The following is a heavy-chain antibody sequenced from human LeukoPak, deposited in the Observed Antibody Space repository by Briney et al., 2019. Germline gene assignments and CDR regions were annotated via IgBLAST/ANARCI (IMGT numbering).Heavy chain of an antibody. J-gene: IGHJ4*02. CDR2: IRHDESNQ. D-gene: IGHD2-15*01. V-gene: IGHV3-30*02. CDR1: GFTFSSFG. Sequence: GGSLRLSCAASGFTFSSFGMYWVRQAPGNGLEWVAFIRHDESNQYYTDAVKGRFTISRDNAKNSLYLQMNSLRVGDTAIYYCAREEYQVLLDWGQGILVTVAS. CDR3: AREEYQVLLD.